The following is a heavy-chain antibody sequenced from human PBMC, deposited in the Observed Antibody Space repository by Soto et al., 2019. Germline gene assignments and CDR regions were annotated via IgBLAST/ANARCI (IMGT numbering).Heavy chain of an antibody. D-gene: IGHD6-13*01. CDR3: ARGAAPGKEFDY. J-gene: IGHJ4*02. CDR1: GDSVSSNSAA. CDR2: TYYRSKWYN. Sequence: SQTLSLTCAISGDSVSSNSAAWNWIRQSPSRGLEWLGRTYYRSKWYNDYAVSVKSRITINPDTSKNQFSLQLNSVTPVYTGVYYCARGAAPGKEFDYWGQGTLVTVSS. V-gene: IGHV6-1*01.